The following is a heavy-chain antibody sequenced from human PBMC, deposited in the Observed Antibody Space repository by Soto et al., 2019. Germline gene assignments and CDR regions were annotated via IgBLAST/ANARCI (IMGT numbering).Heavy chain of an antibody. Sequence: QVQLVQSGAEVKKHGASVKVSCKASGYTFTSYGISWVRQAPGQGLEWMGWISASNGNTNYAQQLQGRLPMTTDTRSSTAYSELRSPRSDATPVYYCERGSNGLAYWGRGTLVTVSS. CDR3: ERGSNGLAY. CDR1: GYTFTSYG. V-gene: IGHV1-18*01. J-gene: IGHJ4*02. CDR2: ISASNGNT. D-gene: IGHD4-4*01.